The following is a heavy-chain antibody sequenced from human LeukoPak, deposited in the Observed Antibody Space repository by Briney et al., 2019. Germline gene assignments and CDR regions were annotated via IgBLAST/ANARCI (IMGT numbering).Heavy chain of an antibody. J-gene: IGHJ5*02. D-gene: IGHD2-2*03. Sequence: ASVTVSCKTSGYTFVNNFIHWVRQAPGQGLEWMGWINPTSGGTNYAPKFQGRVTLTRDTAINTAYMELTGLRSDDTAVYYCARDLLGIVVVPAGGWFDPWGQGTLVTVSS. V-gene: IGHV1-2*02. CDR3: ARDLLGIVVVPAGGWFDP. CDR1: GYTFVNNF. CDR2: INPTSGGT.